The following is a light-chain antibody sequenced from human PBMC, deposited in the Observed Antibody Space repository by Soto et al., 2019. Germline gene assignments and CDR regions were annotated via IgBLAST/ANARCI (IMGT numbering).Light chain of an antibody. V-gene: IGKV4-1*01. Sequence: DIVMTQSPDSLAVSLGEGATINCKSSQSLLYTSNNKNYLAWYQQKPGQPPKLLIYWASTRQSGVPDRFDGSGSGTDFTLSISSLQAEDVALYYCQQYHTIPWTFGHGTKVEIK. J-gene: IGKJ1*01. CDR3: QQYHTIPWT. CDR1: QSLLYTSNNKNY. CDR2: WAS.